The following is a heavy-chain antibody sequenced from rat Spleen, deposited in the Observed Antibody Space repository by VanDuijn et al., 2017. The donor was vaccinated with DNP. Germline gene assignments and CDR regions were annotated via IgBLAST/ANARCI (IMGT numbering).Heavy chain of an antibody. CDR1: GYTFTTYY. J-gene: IGHJ2*01. Sequence: QVQLQQSGAELAKPGSSVKISCEASGYTFTTYYIGWIKQTTGQGPEYIGYINTGSGGTNYNEKFRGKATLTVDTSSNTAFMQLSSLTPDDSAVYYCARHQGRRVWDYWGQGVMVTVSS. CDR3: ARHQGRRVWDY. V-gene: IGHV1-43*01. D-gene: IGHD1-11*01. CDR2: INTGSGGT.